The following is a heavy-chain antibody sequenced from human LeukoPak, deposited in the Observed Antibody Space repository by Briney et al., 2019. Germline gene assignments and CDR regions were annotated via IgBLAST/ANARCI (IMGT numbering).Heavy chain of an antibody. Sequence: GESLKISCKASGYSFTRYWITWVRQMPGKGLEWMGRIDPSDSSINYSPPFQGQVTMSVDKSISTAYLQWSSLRASDTAMYYCARQAFDSEAEIFYSYGLDVWGKGTSAIVSS. CDR2: IDPSDSSI. CDR1: GYSFTRYW. J-gene: IGHJ6*04. V-gene: IGHV5-10-1*01. D-gene: IGHD2/OR15-2a*01. CDR3: ARQAFDSEAEIFYSYGLDV.